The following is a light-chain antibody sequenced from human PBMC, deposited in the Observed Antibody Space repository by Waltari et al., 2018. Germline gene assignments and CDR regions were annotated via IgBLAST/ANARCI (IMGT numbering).Light chain of an antibody. V-gene: IGKV3-20*01. CDR1: QSVSSSY. Sequence: EIVLTQSPGTLSLSPGERATLSCRASQSVSSSYLAWYQQKPGQAPRPLIYGASSRATGIPDRFSGSGSGTDFTLTISRLEPEDFAVYYCQQYGSSPVAYTFGQGTKLEIK. J-gene: IGKJ2*01. CDR2: GAS. CDR3: QQYGSSPVAYT.